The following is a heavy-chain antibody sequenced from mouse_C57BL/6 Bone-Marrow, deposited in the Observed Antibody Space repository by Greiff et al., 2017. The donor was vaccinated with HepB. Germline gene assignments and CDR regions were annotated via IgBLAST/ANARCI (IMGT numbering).Heavy chain of an antibody. Sequence: EVQLKESGPGLVKPSQSLSLTCSVTGYSITSGYYWNWIRQFPGNKLEWMGYISYDGSNNYNPSLKNRISITRDTSKNQFFLKLNSVTTEDTATYYCARRWLLRGAMDYWGQGTSVTVSS. CDR1: GYSITSGYY. CDR3: ARRWLLRGAMDY. D-gene: IGHD2-3*01. J-gene: IGHJ4*01. CDR2: ISYDGSN. V-gene: IGHV3-6*01.